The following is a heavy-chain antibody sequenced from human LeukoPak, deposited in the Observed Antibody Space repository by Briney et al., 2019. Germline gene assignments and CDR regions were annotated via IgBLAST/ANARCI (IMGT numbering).Heavy chain of an antibody. CDR1: GFSLSTAGVG. CDR2: LYWNNDH. D-gene: IGHD3-3*01. V-gene: IGHV2-5*04. Sequence: ESGPTLVNPTQTLTLTCTFSGFSLSTAGVGVGWIRQPPGKALEWLSLLYWNNDHRHIPSLKSRLTITKDTSENQVVLSMTNMDPVDTGTYYCVRFTPYDDFWSGPLGYFDYWGQGTLVTVSS. CDR3: VRFTPYDDFWSGPLGYFDY. J-gene: IGHJ4*02.